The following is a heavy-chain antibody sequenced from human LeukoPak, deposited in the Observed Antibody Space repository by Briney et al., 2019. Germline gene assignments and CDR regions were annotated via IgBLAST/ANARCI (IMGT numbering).Heavy chain of an antibody. J-gene: IGHJ4*02. CDR2: ISYDGSNK. CDR3: ARDRTTKTGYKSYFDY. D-gene: IGHD3-9*01. CDR1: GFTFSRYA. V-gene: IGHV3-30-3*01. Sequence: GGSLRLSCAASGFTFSRYAMHWVRQAPGKGLEWVAVISYDGSNKYYADSVKGRFTISRDNSKNTLYMQMNSLRAEDTAVYYCARDRTTKTGYKSYFDYWGQGTLVTVS.